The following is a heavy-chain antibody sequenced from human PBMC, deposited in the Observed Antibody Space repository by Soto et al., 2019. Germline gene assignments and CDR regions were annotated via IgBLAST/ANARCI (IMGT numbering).Heavy chain of an antibody. V-gene: IGHV1-18*01. J-gene: IGHJ4*02. Sequence: QVHLVQSGAEVKKPGASVKVSCKGSGYAFTTYGITWVRQAPGQGLEWMGWISAHNGNTNYAQKLQGRVTVTRDTAPRPAYMDLGGLRSDDTAVYYCARGGYGDYWGQGALVTVSS. CDR2: ISAHNGNT. D-gene: IGHD1-1*01. CDR1: GYAFTTYG. CDR3: ARGGYGDY.